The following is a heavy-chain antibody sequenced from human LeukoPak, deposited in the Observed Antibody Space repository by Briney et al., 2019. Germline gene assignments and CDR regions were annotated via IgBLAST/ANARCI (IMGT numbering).Heavy chain of an antibody. CDR3: ARRRYYDFWIDY. V-gene: IGHV4-39*01. Sequence: WGTLALTCTVSGGSISSSSYYWGWIRQPPGKGLEWIGSIYYSGSTYYNPSLKSRVTISVDTSKNQFSLKLSSVTAADTAVYYCARRRYYDFWIDYWGQGTLVTVSS. D-gene: IGHD3-3*01. J-gene: IGHJ4*02. CDR2: IYYSGST. CDR1: GGSISSSSYY.